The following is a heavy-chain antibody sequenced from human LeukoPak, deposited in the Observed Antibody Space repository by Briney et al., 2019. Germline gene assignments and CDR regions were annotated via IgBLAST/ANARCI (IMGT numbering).Heavy chain of an antibody. V-gene: IGHV1-8*01. CDR2: MNPNSGNT. CDR3: ARIAAAGNRRLNY. D-gene: IGHD6-13*01. Sequence: ASVNVSFKASGYTFTSYGINWVRQATGQGLEGMGWMNPNSGNTGYAQKFQGRIIVSRNTSISTAYTELSSLTSEDTAIYYCARIAAAGNRRLNYWGQGTLVTVAS. CDR1: GYTFTSYG. J-gene: IGHJ4*02.